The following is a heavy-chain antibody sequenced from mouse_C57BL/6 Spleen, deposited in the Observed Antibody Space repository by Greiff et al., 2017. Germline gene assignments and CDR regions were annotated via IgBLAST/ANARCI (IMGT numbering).Heavy chain of an antibody. CDR1: GYTFTDYY. V-gene: IGHV1-19*01. Sequence: EVQLVESGPVLVKPGASVKMSCKASGYTFTDYYMNWVKQSHGKSLEWIGVINPYNGGTSYNQKFKGKATLTVDQYSSTAYMELNSLTSEDSAVYYCARDYSNYGYYAMDYWGQGTSVTVSS. CDR3: ARDYSNYGYYAMDY. J-gene: IGHJ4*01. D-gene: IGHD2-5*01. CDR2: INPYNGGT.